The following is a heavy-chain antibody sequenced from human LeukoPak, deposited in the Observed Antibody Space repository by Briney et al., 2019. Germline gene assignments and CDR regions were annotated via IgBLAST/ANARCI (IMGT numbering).Heavy chain of an antibody. Sequence: GGSLRLSCAVSGFTFDSYWMNWVRQAPGKGLEWVASIRQDGGEKSYVDSVKGRFTISRDSTKNSLYLQMSSLRAEDTAVYYCARDGTAPGLYFDLWGQGTLVTVSS. CDR3: ARDGTAPGLYFDL. D-gene: IGHD6-13*01. J-gene: IGHJ4*01. CDR2: IRQDGGEK. CDR1: GFTFDSYW. V-gene: IGHV3-7*01.